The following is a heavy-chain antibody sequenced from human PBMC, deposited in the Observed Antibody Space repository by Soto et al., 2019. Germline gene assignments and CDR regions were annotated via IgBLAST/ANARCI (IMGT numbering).Heavy chain of an antibody. D-gene: IGHD2-2*01. Sequence: SETLSLTCAVYGGSFSGYYWSWIRQPPGKGLEWIGEINHSGSTNYNPSLKSRVTISVDTSRNQFSLKLSSVTAADTAVYYCARGRGRYCSSTSCYALWTYYYYGMDVWGQGTTVTVS. J-gene: IGHJ6*02. CDR3: ARGRGRYCSSTSCYALWTYYYYGMDV. CDR2: INHSGST. V-gene: IGHV4-34*01. CDR1: GGSFSGYY.